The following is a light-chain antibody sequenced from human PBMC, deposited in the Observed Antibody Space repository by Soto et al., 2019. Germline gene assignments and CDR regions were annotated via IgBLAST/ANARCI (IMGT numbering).Light chain of an antibody. CDR1: QSVSSSY. CDR3: QQYGSSLWT. V-gene: IGKV3-20*01. J-gene: IGKJ1*01. Sequence: EIVLTQSPGTLSLSPGERATLSCRASQSVSSSYLAWYQQKPGQGPRLLIYGASSRATGIPDRFSGSGSGTDFTLTISRLEPEDFPVYSCQQYGSSLWTFGQGTKVEIK. CDR2: GAS.